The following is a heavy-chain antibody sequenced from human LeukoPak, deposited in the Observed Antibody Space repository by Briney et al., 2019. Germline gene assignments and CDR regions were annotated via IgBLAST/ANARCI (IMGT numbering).Heavy chain of an antibody. CDR3: TTHCSSTSCLDP. J-gene: IGHJ5*02. V-gene: IGHV3-73*01. CDR1: GFTFSGSA. Sequence: GGSLRLSCAASGFTFSGSAMHWVRQASGKGLEWVDRIRSKANSYATAYAASVKGRFTISRDDSKNTAYLQMNSLKTEDTAVYYCTTHCSSTSCLDPWGQGTLVTVSS. CDR2: IRSKANSYAT. D-gene: IGHD2-2*01.